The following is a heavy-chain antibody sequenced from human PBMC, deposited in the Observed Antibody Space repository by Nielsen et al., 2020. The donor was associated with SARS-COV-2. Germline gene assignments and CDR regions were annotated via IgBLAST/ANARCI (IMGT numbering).Heavy chain of an antibody. CDR2: ISSSSSYI. V-gene: IGHV3-21*01. CDR3: ARDSSRTTTNALDI. J-gene: IGHJ3*02. CDR1: GFTFSTYP. D-gene: IGHD1-1*01. Sequence: GESLKISCAASGFTFSTYPMSWVRQSPGKGLEWVSSISSSSSYIDYADSLKGRFTVSRDNAKNSLYLQMNSLRAEDTAVYYCARDSSRTTTNALDIWGQGTMVTVSS.